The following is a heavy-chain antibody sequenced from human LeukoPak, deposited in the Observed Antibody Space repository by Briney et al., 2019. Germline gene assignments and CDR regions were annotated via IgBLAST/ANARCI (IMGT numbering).Heavy chain of an antibody. CDR2: IWYDGSKR. J-gene: IGHJ2*01. D-gene: IGHD2/OR15-2a*01. CDR3: ATEDCTDKGDFDL. CDR1: GFTFSSYG. Sequence: PGGSLRLSCAASGFTFSSYGMHWVRQAPGKGLEWVAVIWYDGSKRYYGDSVKGRFAISRDNAKSALHLELNSLRVEDTALYYCATEDCTDKGDFDLWGRGTLVTVSS. V-gene: IGHV3-33*01.